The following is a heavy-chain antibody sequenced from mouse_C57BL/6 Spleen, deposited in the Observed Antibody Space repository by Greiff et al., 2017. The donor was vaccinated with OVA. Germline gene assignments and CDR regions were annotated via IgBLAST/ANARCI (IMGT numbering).Heavy chain of an antibody. CDR1: GYTFTEYT. D-gene: IGHD1-1*01. Sequence: VQLQQSGAELVKPGASVKLSCKASGYTFTEYTIHWVKQRSGQGLEWIGWFYPGSGSIKYNEKFKDKATLTADKSSSTVYMELSRLTSEDSAVYFCARHEEGGFITTGRGYFDVWGTGTTVTVSS. CDR2: FYPGSGSI. J-gene: IGHJ1*03. CDR3: ARHEEGGFITTGRGYFDV. V-gene: IGHV1-62-2*01.